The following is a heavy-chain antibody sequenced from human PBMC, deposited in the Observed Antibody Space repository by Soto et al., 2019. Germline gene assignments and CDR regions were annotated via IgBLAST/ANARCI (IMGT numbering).Heavy chain of an antibody. V-gene: IGHV3-7*01. D-gene: IGHD6-19*01. CDR1: GFTFSRNW. CDR2: IKEDGTDK. J-gene: IGHJ4*02. Sequence: PGGSLRLSCAASGFTFSRNWMGWVRQAPGKGLEWMGNIKEDGTDKYYGDSVKGRLTISRDNAKSLLYLQMNSLRVDDTAVYYCVRDVGWLTQEDWGQGTLVTVSS. CDR3: VRDVGWLTQED.